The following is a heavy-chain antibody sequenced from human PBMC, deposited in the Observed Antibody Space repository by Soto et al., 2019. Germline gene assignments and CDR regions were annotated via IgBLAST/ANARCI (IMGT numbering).Heavy chain of an antibody. J-gene: IGHJ4*02. CDR2: IYYSGST. CDR1: GGSISSYY. D-gene: IGHD5-12*01. Sequence: SETLSLTCTVSGGSISSYYWSWIRQPPGKGLEWIGYIYYSGSTNYNPSLKSRVTISVDTSKNQFSLKLSSVTAADTAVYYCARHGSGYDLTRFDYWGQGTLVTVSS. V-gene: IGHV4-59*08. CDR3: ARHGSGYDLTRFDY.